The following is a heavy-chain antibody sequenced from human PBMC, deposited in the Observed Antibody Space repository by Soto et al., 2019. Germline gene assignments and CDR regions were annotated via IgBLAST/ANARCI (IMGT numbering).Heavy chain of an antibody. CDR2: ISAYNANT. J-gene: IGHJ4*02. CDR1: GYTFTSYG. V-gene: IGHV1-18*01. D-gene: IGHD1-26*01. Sequence: VSSVKVPCNASGYTFTSYGISCVRQAPGQGLEWMGWISAYNANTNCAQKVQGRVTITADQPTSTADRELSSLRSEDTAVYFCARQGGSRDFDSGGQGTLVTVFS. CDR3: ARQGGSRDFDS.